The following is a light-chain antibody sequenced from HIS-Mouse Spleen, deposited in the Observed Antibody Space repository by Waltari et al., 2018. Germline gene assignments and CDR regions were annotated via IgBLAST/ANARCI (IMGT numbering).Light chain of an antibody. Sequence: QSALTQPASVSGSPGQSITISCTGTSSDVGGYNYVSWYQQHPGKAPKLMIYDVSNRRSGVPNGFSGSKSGNTASLTISGLQAEDEADYYCSSYTSSSFNVVFGGGTKLTVL. CDR1: SSDVGGYNY. CDR3: SSYTSSSFNVV. V-gene: IGLV2-14*03. CDR2: DVS. J-gene: IGLJ2*01.